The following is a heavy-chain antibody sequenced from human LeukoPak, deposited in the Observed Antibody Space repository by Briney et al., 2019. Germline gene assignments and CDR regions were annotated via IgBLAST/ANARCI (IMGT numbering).Heavy chain of an antibody. Sequence: SETLSLTCTVSGGSISSSSYYWGWIRQPPGKGLEWIGSIYYSGSTYYNPSLKSRVTISVDTSKNQFSLKLSSVTAADTAVYYCARSRRVRGVYAFDIWGQGTMVTVSS. CDR2: IYYSGST. V-gene: IGHV4-39*01. CDR1: GGSISSSSYY. CDR3: ARSRRVRGVYAFDI. J-gene: IGHJ3*02. D-gene: IGHD3-10*01.